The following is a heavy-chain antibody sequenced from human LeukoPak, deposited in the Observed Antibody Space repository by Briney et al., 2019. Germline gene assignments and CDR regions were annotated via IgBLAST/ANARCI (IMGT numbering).Heavy chain of an antibody. V-gene: IGHV3-21*01. CDR1: GFTFDDYG. CDR3: ARKTYSGSPWAFDI. Sequence: PGGSLRLSCAASGFTFDDYGMNWVRQAPGKGLEWVSSISSSSSYIYYADSVKGRFTISRDNAKNSLYLQMNSLRAEDTAVYYCARKTYSGSPWAFDIWGQGTMVTVSS. D-gene: IGHD1-26*01. J-gene: IGHJ3*02. CDR2: ISSSSSYI.